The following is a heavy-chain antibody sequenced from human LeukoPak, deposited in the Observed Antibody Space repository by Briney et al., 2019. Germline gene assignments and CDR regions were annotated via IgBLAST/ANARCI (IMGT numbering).Heavy chain of an antibody. CDR3: AKDVSRSWYRDYFDY. J-gene: IGHJ4*02. V-gene: IGHV3-48*04. CDR1: GFTFSSYW. Sequence: GGSLRLSCAASGFTFSSYWMTWVRQAPGKGLEWVSYISSSGSTIYYADSVKGRFTISRDNAKNSLYLQMNSLRAEDTAAYYCAKDVSRSWYRDYFDYWGQGTLVTVSS. CDR2: ISSSGSTI. D-gene: IGHD6-13*01.